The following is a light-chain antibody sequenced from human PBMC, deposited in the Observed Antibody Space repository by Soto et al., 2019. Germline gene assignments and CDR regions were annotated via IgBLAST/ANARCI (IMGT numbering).Light chain of an antibody. CDR2: GAS. J-gene: IGKJ3*01. Sequence: DIVLTQSPGTLSLSAGERATLSCRASQTISSNYLAWYQQKPGQAPRLLIFGASYRATGIPDRFSGSGSGTDFTLTISRLEPEDFAVYYCQQYGRSPPEFTFGPGTKVDIK. V-gene: IGKV3-20*01. CDR1: QTISSNY. CDR3: QQYGRSPPEFT.